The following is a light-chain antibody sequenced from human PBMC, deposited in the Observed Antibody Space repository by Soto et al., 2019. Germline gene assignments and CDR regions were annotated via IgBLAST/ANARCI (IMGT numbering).Light chain of an antibody. CDR1: SSDVGGYNY. J-gene: IGLJ1*01. CDR2: EVS. CDR3: CSYVGARTYV. V-gene: IGLV2-14*01. Sequence: QSVLTQPASVSGSPGQSITISCTGTSSDVGGYNYVSWYQQHPGKAPKLMIYEVSNRPSGVSSRFSGSKSGNTASLTISGLQAEDEAEYYCCSYVGARTYVFGTGTKVTVL.